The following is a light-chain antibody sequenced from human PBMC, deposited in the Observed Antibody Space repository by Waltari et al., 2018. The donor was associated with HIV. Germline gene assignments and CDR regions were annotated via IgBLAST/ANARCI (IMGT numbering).Light chain of an antibody. CDR2: DDS. J-gene: IGLJ2*01. V-gene: IGLV3-21*02. Sequence: SYVLTQPPSVSVAPGPTARITCEGNNIGSQSVHWYQQRPGQAPALVVHDDSDRPSGIPERFSGSNSGNTATLTISRVEAGDEADYYCQVWHSNSDNVVFGGGTKLTVL. CDR1: NIGSQS. CDR3: QVWHSNSDNVV.